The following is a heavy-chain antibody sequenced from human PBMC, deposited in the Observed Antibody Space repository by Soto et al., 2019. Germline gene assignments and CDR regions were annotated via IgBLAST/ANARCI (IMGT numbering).Heavy chain of an antibody. D-gene: IGHD6-19*01. J-gene: IGHJ4*02. Sequence: PSQTRSLTCAISGDSVSSNTAAWNWIRSSPSRGLGWLGRTYYRSNWRHDYAVSVKSRITVNPDTSKNHFPLQLNSVTPDDTAVYYCERGVAGSGFDLWGQGTLVTVSS. CDR3: ERGVAGSGFDL. V-gene: IGHV6-1*01. CDR2: TYYRSNWRH. CDR1: GDSVSSNTAA.